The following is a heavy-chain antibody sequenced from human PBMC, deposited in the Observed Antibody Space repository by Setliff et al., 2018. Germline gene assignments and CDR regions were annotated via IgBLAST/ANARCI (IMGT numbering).Heavy chain of an antibody. CDR3: ARTCSGSGYYAGLES. CDR1: GFTFSTYR. Sequence: GGSLRLSCAASGFTFSTYRMHWVRQAPGKGLEWVAVIWDDGGNKYHADSVKGRFTISRDNSKNTLYLQMNSLRPGDTAVYYCARTCSGSGYYAGLESWGQGTPVTVSS. CDR2: IWDDGGNK. J-gene: IGHJ4*02. D-gene: IGHD2-15*01. V-gene: IGHV3-33*08.